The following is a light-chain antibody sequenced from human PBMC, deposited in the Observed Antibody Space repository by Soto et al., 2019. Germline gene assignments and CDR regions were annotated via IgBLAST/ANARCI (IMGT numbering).Light chain of an antibody. CDR3: QLYGGSPPYT. CDR2: DSS. V-gene: IGKV3-20*01. CDR1: QSVRSNY. J-gene: IGKJ2*01. Sequence: EIVLTQSPGTLSLSPGERATLSCGASQSVRSNYLAWYQHKPGQAPRLLIYDSSRRATGIPDRFSATGSGTDFTLTISRLEPEDSAVYLCQLYGGSPPYTFGQGTKVEIK.